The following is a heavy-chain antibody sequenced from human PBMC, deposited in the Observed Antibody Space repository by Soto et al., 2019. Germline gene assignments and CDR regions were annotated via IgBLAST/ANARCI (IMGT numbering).Heavy chain of an antibody. Sequence: EVQLVESGGGLIQPGGSLRLSCAASGLTFSRADLHRVSHSAAKGLEWVAIINAADDTYYSAYLKGRFTISRDSAKNSFFLQMNSLRTEDTDVYFCTGADGSNGGFSFGYWGQGTLVIVSS. CDR3: TGADGSNGGFSFGY. V-gene: IGHV3-13*01. J-gene: IGHJ4*02. D-gene: IGHD3-22*01. CDR1: GLTFSRAD. CDR2: INAADDT.